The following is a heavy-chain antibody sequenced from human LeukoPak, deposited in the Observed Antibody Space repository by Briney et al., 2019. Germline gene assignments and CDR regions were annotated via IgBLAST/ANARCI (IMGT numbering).Heavy chain of an antibody. D-gene: IGHD5-18*01. V-gene: IGHV3-9*01. CDR1: GLTLDDYA. Sequence: GKSLTLSCAPSGLTLDDYAMHWDRQPPGEGLEWVSAIIWNSGSIGYADSVKCRFTISRDNAKNTLYLQMNSLRAEDTAVYYCAKDSGPWDTAIKSDPGIYGMDVWGQGTTVTVSS. CDR2: IIWNSGSI. CDR3: AKDSGPWDTAIKSDPGIYGMDV. J-gene: IGHJ6*02.